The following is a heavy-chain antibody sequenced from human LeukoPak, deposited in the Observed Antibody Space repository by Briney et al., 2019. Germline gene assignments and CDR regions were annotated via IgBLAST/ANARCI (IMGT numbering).Heavy chain of an antibody. J-gene: IGHJ3*02. Sequence: PSETLSLTCAVYGGSFSGYYWSWIRQPPGKGLEWIGEINHSGSTNYNPSLKSRVTISVDTSKNQFSLKLSSVTAADTAVYYRARGGSSGYYLPSIWGQGTMVTVSS. CDR2: INHSGST. CDR3: ARGGSSGYYLPSI. CDR1: GGSFSGYY. D-gene: IGHD3-22*01. V-gene: IGHV4-34*01.